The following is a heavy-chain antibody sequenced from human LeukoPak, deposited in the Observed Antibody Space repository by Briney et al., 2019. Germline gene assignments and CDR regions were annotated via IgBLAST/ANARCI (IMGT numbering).Heavy chain of an antibody. CDR3: AREGPPGGIVGVITDY. Sequence: PGGSLRLSCAVSGFTFSDYYMSWISQAPGKGLEWVSYISSSGSTIYYADSVKGRFTISRDNAKNSLYLQMNRLRAEDTAVYYCAREGPPGGIVGVITDYWGQGTLVTVSS. D-gene: IGHD1-26*01. J-gene: IGHJ4*02. V-gene: IGHV3-11*01. CDR2: ISSSGSTI. CDR1: GFTFSDYY.